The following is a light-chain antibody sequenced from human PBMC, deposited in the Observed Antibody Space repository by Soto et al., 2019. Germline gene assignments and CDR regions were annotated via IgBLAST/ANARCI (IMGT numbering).Light chain of an antibody. Sequence: EIVFTQSPGTLSLSPGKRATLSCWASQSVHSSHLAWYQQRPGQPPRLLIYGASSRATGIPDRFSGSGSGTVFTLTISRLEPEDFAVYFCQQYDSSPTTFGQGTKVDIK. CDR3: QQYDSSPTT. CDR1: QSVHSSH. V-gene: IGKV3-20*01. J-gene: IGKJ1*01. CDR2: GAS.